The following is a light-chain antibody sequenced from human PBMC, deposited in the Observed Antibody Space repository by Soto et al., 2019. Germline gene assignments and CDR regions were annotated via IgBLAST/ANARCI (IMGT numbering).Light chain of an antibody. CDR1: SSDIGGYNY. CDR3: CSYAGSYSLV. J-gene: IGLJ2*01. CDR2: DVT. V-gene: IGLV2-11*01. Sequence: QSALTQPRSVSGSHGQSVTISCTGTSSDIGGYNYVSWYQHHPGKAPKLMIYDVTTRPSGVPDRFSGSKSGNTASLAISGLQAEDEADYYRCSYAGSYSLVFGGGTKVTVL.